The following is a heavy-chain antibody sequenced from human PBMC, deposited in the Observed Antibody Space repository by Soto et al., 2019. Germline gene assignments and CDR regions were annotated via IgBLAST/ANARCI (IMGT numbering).Heavy chain of an antibody. CDR3: ARDSYPGAFDI. CDR2: IYHNGNT. J-gene: IGHJ3*02. V-gene: IGHV4-31*03. Sequence: SETLSLTCTVSGGSITSGSYYWTWIRQHPGKGLEWIGYIYHNGNTHYNPSLKSRVTISVDTSDSLFSLKLNSVSAADTAIYYCARDSYPGAFDIWGQGTMVTVSS. CDR1: GGSITSGSYY. D-gene: IGHD3-16*01.